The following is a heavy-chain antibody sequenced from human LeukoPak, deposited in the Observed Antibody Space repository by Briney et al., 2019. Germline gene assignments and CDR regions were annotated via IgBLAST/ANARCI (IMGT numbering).Heavy chain of an antibody. CDR3: AREAFMTTLDY. CDR1: GFTFSSYS. J-gene: IGHJ4*02. D-gene: IGHD3-16*01. V-gene: IGHV3-21*01. Sequence: GRSLRLSCAASGFTFSSYSMNWVRQAPGKGLEWVSSISSSSSYIYYADSVKGRFTISRDNAKNSLYLQMNSLRAEDTAVYYCAREAFMTTLDYWGQGTLVTVSS. CDR2: ISSSSSYI.